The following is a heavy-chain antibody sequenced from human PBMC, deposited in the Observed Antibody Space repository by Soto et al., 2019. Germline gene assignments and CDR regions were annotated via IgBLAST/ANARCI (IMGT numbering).Heavy chain of an antibody. Sequence: QVQLVQSGAEVKKPGASVKVSCKASGYTFTSYDINWVRQATGQGLEWMGWMNPNSGNTGYAQKFQGRVTMTRNTXXSTXXMXXXXXXXXDXXXXYXARXGXTXLRPRGMDVWGQGTTVTVSS. D-gene: IGHD2-21*02. CDR2: MNPNSGNT. CDR3: ARXGXTXLRPRGMDV. J-gene: IGHJ6*02. CDR1: GYTFTSYD. V-gene: IGHV1-8*01.